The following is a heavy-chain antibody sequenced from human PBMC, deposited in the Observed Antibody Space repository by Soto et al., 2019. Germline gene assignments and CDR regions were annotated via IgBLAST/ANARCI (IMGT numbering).Heavy chain of an antibody. CDR2: MYNNGNT. V-gene: IGHV4-59*01. J-gene: IGHJ5*02. Sequence: PSETLSLTCRLSGVSIRDYNWAWIRQPPGKALECIGYMYNNGNTNYNPSLKSRVTIPVDTSRNQFSLKLSTVAGADTAVYYCARGFCSGESCYGHTRWFDPWGQGSLVTV. CDR1: GVSIRDYN. D-gene: IGHD2-15*01. CDR3: ARGFCSGESCYGHTRWFDP.